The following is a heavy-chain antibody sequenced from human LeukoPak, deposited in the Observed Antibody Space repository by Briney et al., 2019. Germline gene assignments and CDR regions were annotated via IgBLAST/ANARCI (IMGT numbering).Heavy chain of an antibody. CDR1: GFTVSGSY. CDR3: ARDLWGYSY. Sequence: GQSLRLSCAASGFTVSGSYMSWVRQAPGKGLEWVSVIYTGGSTLYADSVKGRFTISRDNSDNTLYLQMNSLRAEDTAVYYCARDLWGYSYWGQGTLVTVSA. CDR2: IYTGGST. J-gene: IGHJ4*02. V-gene: IGHV3-66*01. D-gene: IGHD3-16*01.